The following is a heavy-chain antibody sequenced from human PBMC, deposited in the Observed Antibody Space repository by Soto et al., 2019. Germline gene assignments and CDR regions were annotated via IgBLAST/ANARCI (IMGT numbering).Heavy chain of an antibody. CDR1: GFTFSTYW. CDR2: IDPDGSQK. J-gene: IGHJ4*01. D-gene: IGHD1-26*01. CDR3: ARDMGPSGAYGY. Sequence: EVQLVDSGGDLVQPGGSLRLSCAASGFTFSTYWMSWVRQAPGKGLEWVANIDPDGSQKYYVDSVKGRFTISRDNAKNSLYLQMNSLRAEDTAVYYCARDMGPSGAYGYWGHRTLVTVSS. V-gene: IGHV3-7*03.